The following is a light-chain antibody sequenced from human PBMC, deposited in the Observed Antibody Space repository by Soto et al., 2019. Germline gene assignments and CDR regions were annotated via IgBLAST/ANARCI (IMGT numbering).Light chain of an antibody. Sequence: QSALAQPASVSASPGQSITISCTGTSSDIGSYNLVSWYQKHPDKAPRLIIYEDNKRPSGVPSRFSGSKSASTASLKISGTQAPEEADYYSRSYVDSKNNFVFGTRTKVTV. V-gene: IGLV2-23*01. CDR2: EDN. J-gene: IGLJ1*01. CDR1: SSDIGSYNL. CDR3: RSYVDSKNNFV.